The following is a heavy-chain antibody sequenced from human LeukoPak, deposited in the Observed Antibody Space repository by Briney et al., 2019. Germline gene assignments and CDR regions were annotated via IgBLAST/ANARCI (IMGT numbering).Heavy chain of an antibody. CDR2: ISSSGSTK. V-gene: IGHV3-11*01. J-gene: IGHJ4*02. CDR1: GFTFSDYY. Sequence: PGGSLRLSCAASGFTFSDYYMSWIRLAPGKGLEWVSYISSSGSTKYYADSVKGRFTISRDNAKNSLSLQMNSLRAEDTAVYYCARSRYYYDSSGYSYYFDYWGQGTLVTVSS. D-gene: IGHD3-22*01. CDR3: ARSRYYYDSSGYSYYFDY.